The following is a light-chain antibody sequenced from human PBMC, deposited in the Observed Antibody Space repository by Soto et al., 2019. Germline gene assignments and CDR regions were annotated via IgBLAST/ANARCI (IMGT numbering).Light chain of an antibody. CDR2: EGS. V-gene: IGLV2-23*03. J-gene: IGLJ1*01. Sequence: QSVLTQPASVSESPGQSITISCTGTSSHVGSYNLGSWYQQYPGKAPKLMIYEGSKRPSGVSNLFSVSKSGNTSSLTITGLQAEDDAEYYCCSYAGSSTFLYVFGTGTKVTVL. CDR1: SSHVGSYNL. CDR3: CSYAGSSTFLYV.